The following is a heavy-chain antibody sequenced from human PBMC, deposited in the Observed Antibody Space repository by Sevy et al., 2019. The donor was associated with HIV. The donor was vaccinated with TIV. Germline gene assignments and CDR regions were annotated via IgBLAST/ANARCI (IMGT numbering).Heavy chain of an antibody. Sequence: SETLSLTCAVHGGSFSGYYWSWIRESPGKGLEWIGEINDSGITNYNPSLKSRVTISVDMSKKELSLRLSSVTAADTAVYYCARSPPVVVVPGAPRWFDPWGQGTLVTVSS. CDR1: GGSFSGYY. CDR2: INDSGIT. J-gene: IGHJ5*02. CDR3: ARSPPVVVVPGAPRWFDP. V-gene: IGHV4-34*01. D-gene: IGHD2-2*01.